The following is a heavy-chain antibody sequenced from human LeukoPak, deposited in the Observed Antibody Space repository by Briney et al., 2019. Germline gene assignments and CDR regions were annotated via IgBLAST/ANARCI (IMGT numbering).Heavy chain of an antibody. D-gene: IGHD6-13*01. Sequence: SETLSLTCTVSGASFSSSTYCWGWIRQPPGKGLEWIGSIYYSGSTYYNPSLKSRVTMSVDTSKNQFSLKLSSVTAADTAVYYCARHAGGISATGTRPFDYWGQGTLVTVSS. V-gene: IGHV4-39*01. J-gene: IGHJ4*02. CDR1: GASFSSSTYC. CDR3: ARHAGGISATGTRPFDY. CDR2: IYYSGST.